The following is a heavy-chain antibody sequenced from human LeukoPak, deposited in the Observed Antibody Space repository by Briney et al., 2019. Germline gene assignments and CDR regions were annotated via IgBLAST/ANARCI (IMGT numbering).Heavy chain of an antibody. D-gene: IGHD3-10*01. Sequence: GGSLTLSCAASGFTFNSYAMHWARQAPGKGLEWVAVISYDGGNKYYAHSVKGRFSISRDNSKNTLYLRLNSLRAEDTAVYYCARDSTYYYGSGSSGPHYFDYWGQGTMVTVSS. CDR3: ARDSTYYYGSGSSGPHYFDY. V-gene: IGHV3-30*01. CDR2: ISYDGGNK. CDR1: GFTFNSYA. J-gene: IGHJ4*02.